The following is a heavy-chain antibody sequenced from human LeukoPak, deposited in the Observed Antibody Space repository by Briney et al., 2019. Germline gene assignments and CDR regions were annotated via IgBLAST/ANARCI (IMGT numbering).Heavy chain of an antibody. J-gene: IGHJ4*02. CDR1: GFTFAAYT. CDR2: ISSSSTSTSI. Sequence: PGGSLRLSCVASGFTFAAYTMSWVRQAPGKGLEWVSSISSSSTSTSIYYADSMKGRFTISRDNAKNSLFLQMNNLRAEDTAVYYCARDGQLGLYVSGVYYFDYWGQGTLVTVSS. V-gene: IGHV3-21*01. D-gene: IGHD3-10*01. CDR3: ARDGQLGLYVSGVYYFDY.